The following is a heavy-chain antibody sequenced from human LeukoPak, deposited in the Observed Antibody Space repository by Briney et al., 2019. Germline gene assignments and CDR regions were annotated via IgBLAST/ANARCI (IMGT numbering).Heavy chain of an antibody. V-gene: IGHV3-7*03. D-gene: IGHD3-9*01. CDR2: IKQDGSEK. J-gene: IGHJ5*02. CDR1: GFTFSNLW. CDR3: ARDYTGYFP. Sequence: PGGSLRLSCAASGFTFSNLWMSWVRQAPGKGLKWVANIKQDGSEKYYVDSVKGRFTISRDNAQNSLYLQMNSLRAEDTAVYYCARDYTGYFPWGQGTLVIVSS.